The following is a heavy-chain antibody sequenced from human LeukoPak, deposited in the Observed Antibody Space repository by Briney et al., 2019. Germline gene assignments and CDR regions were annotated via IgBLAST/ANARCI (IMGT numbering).Heavy chain of an antibody. V-gene: IGHV3-30*18. D-gene: IGHD3-10*01. CDR3: AKDVDPFGSGSYVEGFDY. J-gene: IGHJ4*02. CDR1: GFTFSSYG. CDR2: ISYDGSNK. Sequence: PGGSLRLSCAASGFTFSSYGMHWVRQAPGKGLEWVAVISYDGSNKYYADSVKGRFTISRDNSKNTLYLQMHSLRAEDTAVYYCAKDVDPFGSGSYVEGFDYWGQGTLVTVSS.